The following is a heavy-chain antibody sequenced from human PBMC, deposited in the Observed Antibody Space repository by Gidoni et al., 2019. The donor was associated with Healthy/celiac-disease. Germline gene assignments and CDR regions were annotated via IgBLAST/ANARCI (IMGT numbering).Heavy chain of an antibody. D-gene: IGHD1-1*01. CDR3: ARDPQRMDVPPYYYGMDV. CDR1: GYTFTSYG. Sequence: QVQLLQSGAEVKKPGASVKVSCKASGYTFTSYGISWVRQAPGQGLEWMGWISAYKGNTNYAQKLQGRVTMTTDTSTSTAYMELRSLRSDDTAVYYCARDPQRMDVPPYYYGMDVWSQGTTVTVSS. V-gene: IGHV1-18*01. CDR2: ISAYKGNT. J-gene: IGHJ6*02.